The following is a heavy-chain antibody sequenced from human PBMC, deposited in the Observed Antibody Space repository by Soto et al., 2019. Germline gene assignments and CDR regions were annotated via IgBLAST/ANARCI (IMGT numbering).Heavy chain of an antibody. CDR1: GFTFSSYS. D-gene: IGHD6-13*01. CDR2: ISSSSSYI. V-gene: IGHV3-21*01. CDR3: ARDLRVQQLADYGMDV. J-gene: IGHJ6*02. Sequence: GGSLRLSCAASGFTFSSYSMNWVRQAPGKGLEWVSSISSSSSYIYYADSVKGRFTISRDNAKNSLYLQMNSLRAEDTAVYYCARDLRVQQLADYGMDVWCQATTVTVSS.